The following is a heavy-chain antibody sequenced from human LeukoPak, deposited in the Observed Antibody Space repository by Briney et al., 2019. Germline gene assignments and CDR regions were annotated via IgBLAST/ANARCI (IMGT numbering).Heavy chain of an antibody. CDR3: ARGGIVVVPAAANWFDP. Sequence: GASVKVSCKASGYTFTGYYRHWVRQAPGQGLEWMGWINPNSGGTNYAQKFQGRVTMTRDTSISTAYMELSRLRSDDTAVYYCARGGIVVVPAAANWFDPWGQGTLVTVSS. D-gene: IGHD2-2*01. CDR1: GYTFTGYY. J-gene: IGHJ5*02. CDR2: INPNSGGT. V-gene: IGHV1-2*02.